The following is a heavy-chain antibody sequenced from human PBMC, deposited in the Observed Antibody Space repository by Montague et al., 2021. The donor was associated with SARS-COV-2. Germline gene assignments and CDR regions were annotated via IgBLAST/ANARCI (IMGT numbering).Heavy chain of an antibody. CDR1: EFSFSFYD. J-gene: IGHJ4*02. D-gene: IGHD6-19*01. CDR2: ISGTGVST. CDR3: AKEGGTGWSLDS. V-gene: IGHV3-23*01. Sequence: SLRLSCAASEFSFSFYDMTWVRQAPGKGLECISVISGTGVSTHYADSVKGRFTISRDNSRNTLFLQMNSLRAEDTATYFCAKEGGTGWSLDSWGPGTPVTVSS.